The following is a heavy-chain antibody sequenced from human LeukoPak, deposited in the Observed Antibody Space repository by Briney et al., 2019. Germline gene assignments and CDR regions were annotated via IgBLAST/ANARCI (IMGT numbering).Heavy chain of an antibody. CDR1: GFTFSSYS. CDR3: ARDLYCSGGSCYSTNLDY. V-gene: IGHV3-48*04. Sequence: GGSLRLSCAASGFTFSSYSMNWVRQAPGKGLEWVSYISSSSSTIYYADSVKGRFTISRDNAKNSLYLQMNSLRAEDTAVYYCARDLYCSGGSCYSTNLDYWGQGTLVTVSS. CDR2: ISSSSSTI. J-gene: IGHJ4*02. D-gene: IGHD2-15*01.